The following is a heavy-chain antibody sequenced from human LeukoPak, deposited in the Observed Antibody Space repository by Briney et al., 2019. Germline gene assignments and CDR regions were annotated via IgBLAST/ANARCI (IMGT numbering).Heavy chain of an antibody. J-gene: IGHJ4*02. D-gene: IGHD3-10*01. CDR3: ARRGPRTYYGSGRAQTRSFDY. Sequence: GGSLRLSCAASGFTFDDYGMSWVRHAPGKGLEWVSGINWNGGSTVYADSVKGRFTISRDNAKNSLYLQMNSLRAEDTALYYCARRGPRTYYGSGRAQTRSFDYWGQGTLVTVSS. V-gene: IGHV3-20*04. CDR1: GFTFDDYG. CDR2: INWNGGST.